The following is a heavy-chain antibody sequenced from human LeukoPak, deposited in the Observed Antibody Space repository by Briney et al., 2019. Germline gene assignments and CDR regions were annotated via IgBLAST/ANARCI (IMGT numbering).Heavy chain of an antibody. J-gene: IGHJ4*02. V-gene: IGHV4-39*01. CDR1: GASISGSGYY. CDR2: IYYTGNT. Sequence: SETLSLTCAVSGASISGSGYYLGWIRQPLGKGLEWIGNIYYTGNTYYNASLQSRVTISIDTSKNQFFLRLNSVTAADTAMYYCAKSGGYGLIDYWGQGTLVTVSS. D-gene: IGHD1-26*01. CDR3: AKSGGYGLIDY.